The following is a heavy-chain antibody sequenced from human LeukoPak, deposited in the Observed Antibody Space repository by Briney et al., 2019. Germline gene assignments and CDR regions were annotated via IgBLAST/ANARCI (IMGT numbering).Heavy chain of an antibody. V-gene: IGHV5-51*01. CDR1: GYSFTSYW. Sequence: GESLKISCKGSGYSFTSYWIGWVRQMPGKGLEWMGIIYPGDSDTRYSPSFQGQVTISADKSISTAYLQWSSLKASDTAMYYCARRNIDCSGGGCRYYNWFDPWGQGTLVTVSS. J-gene: IGHJ5*02. D-gene: IGHD2-15*01. CDR2: IYPGDSDT. CDR3: ARRNIDCSGGGCRYYNWFDP.